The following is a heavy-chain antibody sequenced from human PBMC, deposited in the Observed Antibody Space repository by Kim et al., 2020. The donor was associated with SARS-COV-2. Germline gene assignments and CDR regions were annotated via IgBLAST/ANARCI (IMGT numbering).Heavy chain of an antibody. J-gene: IGHJ4*02. V-gene: IGHV3-7*01. Sequence: GGSLRLSCSASGFTFSSYWMSCVRQAPGKGLEWVANINEDGSHKYYADSVKGRFTISRDNANNLLYLQMNSLRAEDTAVYYCATGGRGDYWGQGTLVTVSS. D-gene: IGHD1-26*01. CDR3: ATGGRGDY. CDR1: GFTFSSYW. CDR2: INEDGSHK.